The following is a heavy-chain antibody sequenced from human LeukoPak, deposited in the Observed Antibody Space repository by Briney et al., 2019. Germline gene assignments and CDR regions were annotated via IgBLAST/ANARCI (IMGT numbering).Heavy chain of an antibody. CDR3: ATGITIFGVVDGYFDL. V-gene: IGHV1-69*13. CDR1: GYTFTSYG. Sequence: SVKVSCKASGYTFTSYGISWVRQAPGQGLEWMGGIIPIFGTANYAQKFQGRVTITADESTSTAYMELSSLRSEDTAVYYCATGITIFGVVDGYFDLWGRGTLVTVSS. D-gene: IGHD3-3*01. J-gene: IGHJ2*01. CDR2: IIPIFGTA.